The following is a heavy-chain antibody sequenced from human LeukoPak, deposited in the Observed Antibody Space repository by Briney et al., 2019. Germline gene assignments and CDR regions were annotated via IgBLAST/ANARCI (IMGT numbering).Heavy chain of an antibody. V-gene: IGHV4-59*01. CDR1: GGSISSYY. CDR2: IYYSGST. CDR3: ARAGNAVTGLGWFDP. J-gene: IGHJ5*02. D-gene: IGHD4-11*01. Sequence: SETLSLTCTVSGGSISSYYWSWIRQPPGKGLEWIGYIYYSGSTNYNPSLKSRVTISVDPSKNQFSLKLSSVTAADTAVYYCARAGNAVTGLGWFDPWGQGTLVTVSS.